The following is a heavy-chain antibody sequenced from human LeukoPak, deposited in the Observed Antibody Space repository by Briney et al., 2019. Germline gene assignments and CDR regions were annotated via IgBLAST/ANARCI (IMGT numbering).Heavy chain of an antibody. V-gene: IGHV3-30*03. CDR1: GFTFSSYG. CDR3: ARDGVAAGIYFDY. J-gene: IGHJ4*02. CDR2: ISYDGSNK. Sequence: GGSLRLSCAASGFTFSSYGMHWVRQAPGKGLEWVAVISYDGSNKYYADSVKGRFTISRDNAKNSLYLQMNSLSAEDTAVYYCARDGVAAGIYFDYWGQGTLVTVSS. D-gene: IGHD6-13*01.